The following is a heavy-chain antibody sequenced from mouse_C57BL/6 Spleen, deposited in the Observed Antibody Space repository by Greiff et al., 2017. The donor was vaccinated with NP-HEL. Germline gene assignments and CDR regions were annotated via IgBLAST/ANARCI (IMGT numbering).Heavy chain of an antibody. Sequence: VQLVESGPGLVAPSQSLSITCTVSGFSLTNYGVDWVRQPPGKGLEWLGVMWGGGSTNSNSALMSRLSISKDNSKSQVFLKMNSLQTDDTAMYYCAKRYSNYGVFAYWGKGTLVTVSA. CDR2: MWGGGST. D-gene: IGHD2-5*01. J-gene: IGHJ3*01. V-gene: IGHV2-9*01. CDR3: AKRYSNYGVFAY. CDR1: GFSLTNYG.